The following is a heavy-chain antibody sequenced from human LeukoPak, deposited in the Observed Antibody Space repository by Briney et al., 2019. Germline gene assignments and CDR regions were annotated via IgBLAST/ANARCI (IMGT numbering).Heavy chain of an antibody. Sequence: PGGSLRLSCAASGFTFSTYGMHWVRQAPGKGLEWVSGISGSGGSTYYADSVKGRFTISRDNSKNTLYLQMNSLRAEDTAVYYCAKVGRNYYDSSGYYYADYWGQGTLVTVSS. CDR3: AKVGRNYYDSSGYYYADY. CDR1: GFTFSTYG. CDR2: ISGSGGST. V-gene: IGHV3-23*01. D-gene: IGHD3-22*01. J-gene: IGHJ4*02.